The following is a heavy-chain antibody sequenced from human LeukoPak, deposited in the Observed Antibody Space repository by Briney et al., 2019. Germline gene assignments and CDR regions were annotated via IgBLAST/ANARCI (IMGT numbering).Heavy chain of an antibody. V-gene: IGHV3-7*01. D-gene: IGHD3-10*01. Sequence: GGSLRLSCAASGFNFRASWMNWVRQAPGKGLEWVANMNQDGSAKFYVDSVKGRFTVSRDNTENSVYLQMSSLRADDTAIYYCAGDPDHGAIDFWGQGTLVTVSS. J-gene: IGHJ4*02. CDR2: MNQDGSAK. CDR3: AGDPDHGAIDF. CDR1: GFNFRASW.